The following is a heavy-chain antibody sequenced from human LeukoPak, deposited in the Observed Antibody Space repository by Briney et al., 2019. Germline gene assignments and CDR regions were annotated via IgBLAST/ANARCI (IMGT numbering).Heavy chain of an antibody. CDR2: ISGTGTTI. CDR3: ARGGLGSWTFDS. Sequence: RGSLRLSCAASGFIFSSYGMNWVRQAPGKGLEWVSYISGTGTTIYYADSVKGRFTISGDNAKYSLHLQMDSLRADDTAVYSCARGGLGSWTFDSWGQGTLVTVSS. J-gene: IGHJ5*01. CDR1: GFIFSSYG. D-gene: IGHD3-10*01. V-gene: IGHV3-48*04.